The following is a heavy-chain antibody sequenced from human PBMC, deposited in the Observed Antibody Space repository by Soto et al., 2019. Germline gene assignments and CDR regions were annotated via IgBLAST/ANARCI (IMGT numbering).Heavy chain of an antibody. J-gene: IGHJ6*02. CDR1: GGTISSYY. D-gene: IGHD2-2*01. CDR3: ARALGYCISTSCYVFYYGMDV. V-gene: IGHV4-59*01. CDR2: IYYSGST. Sequence: LETLSLTCTVSGGTISSYYWSWIQQPPGKGLEWIGYIYYSGSTNYNPSLKSRVTISVDTSKNQFSLKLSSVTAADTAVYYCARALGYCISTSCYVFYYGMDVWGQGTTVTVSS.